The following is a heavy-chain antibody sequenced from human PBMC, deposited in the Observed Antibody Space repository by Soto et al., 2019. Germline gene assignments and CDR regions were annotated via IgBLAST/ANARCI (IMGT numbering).Heavy chain of an antibody. Sequence: QLQLQESGPGLVKPSETLSLTCTVSGGSISSGPYSWGWIRQPPGEGLEWIGTFYYSESTYYNPSPERRVTISVDTSKNQVSLKVSSVTVADTAVYYCARLGGYCSSTSCYGYYGMDVWGQGTTVTVSS. J-gene: IGHJ6*02. D-gene: IGHD2-2*01. CDR1: GGSISSGPYS. CDR3: ARLGGYCSSTSCYGYYGMDV. CDR2: FYYSEST. V-gene: IGHV4-39*01.